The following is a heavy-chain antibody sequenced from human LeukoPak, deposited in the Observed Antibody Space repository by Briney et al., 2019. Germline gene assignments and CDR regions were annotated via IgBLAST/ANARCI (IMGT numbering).Heavy chain of an antibody. D-gene: IGHD3-16*01. J-gene: IGHJ4*02. CDR2: ISSSSYI. Sequence: GGSLRLSCAASGFTFSNSAMSWVRQAPGKGLEWVSSISSSSYIYYADSVKGRFTISRDNAKNSLYLQMNSLRAEDTAVYYCARDFGLQDYWGQGTLVTVSS. CDR3: ARDFGLQDY. V-gene: IGHV3-21*01. CDR1: GFTFSNSA.